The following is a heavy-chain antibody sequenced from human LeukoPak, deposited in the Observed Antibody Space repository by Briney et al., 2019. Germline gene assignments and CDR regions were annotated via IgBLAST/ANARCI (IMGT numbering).Heavy chain of an antibody. J-gene: IGHJ3*01. V-gene: IGHV3-23*01. CDR3: ANADDFWSAYVA. CDR2: ISSGGGT. CDR1: GFTFSSYA. D-gene: IGHD3-3*01. Sequence: GGSQRLSCAASGFTFSSYAMSWVRQAPGKGLEWVSCISSGGGTFYADSVKGRFTISRDNSKNTLSLQMTNLRAEDTALYYCANADDFWSAYVAWGHGTMATVSS.